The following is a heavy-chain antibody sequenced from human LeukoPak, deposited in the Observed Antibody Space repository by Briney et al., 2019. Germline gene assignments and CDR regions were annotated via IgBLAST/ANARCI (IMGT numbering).Heavy chain of an antibody. CDR2: VNSAASST. CDR1: GFTFSSYW. CDR3: ATSRSLDY. Sequence: GGSLRLSCAASGFTFSSYWMHWVRQAPGKGLVWVSRVNSAASSTSYADSVKGRFTISRDKAKNSLYLQMSSLRAEDTAVYYCATSRSLDYWGQGTLVIVSS. V-gene: IGHV3-74*01. J-gene: IGHJ4*02.